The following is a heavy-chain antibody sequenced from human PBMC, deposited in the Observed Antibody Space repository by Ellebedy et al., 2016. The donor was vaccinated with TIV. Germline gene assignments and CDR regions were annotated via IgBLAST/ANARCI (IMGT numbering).Heavy chain of an antibody. Sequence: ASVKVSCKASGGTFSSYAISWVRQAPGQGLEWMGGIIPIFGTANYAQKFQGRVTITADESTSTAFMELSSLRSEDTAVYYCARDRGYCSGGSCYHWFDPWGQGTLVTVSS. J-gene: IGHJ5*02. CDR3: ARDRGYCSGGSCYHWFDP. D-gene: IGHD2-15*01. V-gene: IGHV1-69*13. CDR2: IIPIFGTA. CDR1: GGTFSSYA.